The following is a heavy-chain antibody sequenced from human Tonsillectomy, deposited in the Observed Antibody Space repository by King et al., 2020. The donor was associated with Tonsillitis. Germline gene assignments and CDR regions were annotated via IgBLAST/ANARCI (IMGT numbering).Heavy chain of an antibody. J-gene: IGHJ4*02. V-gene: IGHV4-31*03. Sequence: LQLQESGPGLVKPSQTLSLTCTVSGGSISSGGYYWSWIRQHPGKGLEWIGYIYYSGSTYYNPSLKSRVTISVDTSKNQFSLKLSSVTAADTAVYYCARDPKSAHSYFFDYWGQGTLVTVSS. CDR3: ARDPKSAHSYFFDY. D-gene: IGHD1-26*01. CDR2: IYYSGST. CDR1: GGSISSGGYY.